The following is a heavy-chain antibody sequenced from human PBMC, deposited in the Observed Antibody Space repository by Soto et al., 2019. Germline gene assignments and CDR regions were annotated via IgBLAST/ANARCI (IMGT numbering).Heavy chain of an antibody. D-gene: IGHD2-15*01. V-gene: IGHV3-9*01. CDR3: ATTLKRGYENAFDI. Sequence: EVQLVESGGGVVQPGRSLRLSCAASGFTFDDYAMHWVRQAPGKGLEWGSGISWNSGSIGYADSVKGRFTISRDNAKNSLYLQMNSMRAEDTALYYCATTLKRGYENAFDIWGQGTMVTVSS. CDR2: ISWNSGSI. CDR1: GFTFDDYA. J-gene: IGHJ3*02.